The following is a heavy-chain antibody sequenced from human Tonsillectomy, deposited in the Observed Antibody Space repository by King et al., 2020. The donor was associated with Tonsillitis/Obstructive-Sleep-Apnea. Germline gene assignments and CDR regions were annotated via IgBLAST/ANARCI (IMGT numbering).Heavy chain of an antibody. CDR1: GGSFSGYY. D-gene: IGHD3-3*01. Sequence: VQLQQWGAGLLKPSETLSLTCAVYGGSFSGYYWSWIRQPPGKGLEWIGEINHSGSTNYNPSLKSRVTISVDTSKNQFSLKLSSVTAADTAVYYCARVEGRRFAYDCWSGYPSWFDPWGQGTLVTVSS. CDR2: INHSGST. CDR3: ARVEGRRFAYDCWSGYPSWFDP. V-gene: IGHV4-34*01. J-gene: IGHJ5*02.